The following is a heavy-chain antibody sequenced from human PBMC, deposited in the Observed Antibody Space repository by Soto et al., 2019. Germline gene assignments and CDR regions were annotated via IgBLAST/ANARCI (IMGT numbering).Heavy chain of an antibody. V-gene: IGHV4-4*02. CDR2: TSHDGVT. CDR3: ARLIGNSWLDS. J-gene: IGHJ5*01. CDR1: SGSIDNVYW. Sequence: PSETLSLTCAVSSGSIDNVYWWSWVRQSPGKGLEWIGETSHDGVTNYNPSLEGRVTISIDTSNNQVSLQLNSVTPDDTAVYYCARLIGNSWLDSWGQGTLVTVSS. D-gene: IGHD3-16*01.